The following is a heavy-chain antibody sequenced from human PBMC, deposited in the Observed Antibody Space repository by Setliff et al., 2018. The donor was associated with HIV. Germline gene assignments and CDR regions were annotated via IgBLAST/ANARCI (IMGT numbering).Heavy chain of an antibody. J-gene: IGHJ6*04. CDR3: ARGKGVGGVIITGGLDV. CDR2: INPSGGST. V-gene: IGHV1-46*01. D-gene: IGHD3-10*01. Sequence: GASVKVSCKASGYTFISYYIHWVRQAPGQGVEWMGIINPSGGSTTYAQKFQDRITMTRDTSISTAYMELSSLTSEDTAVYYCARGKGVGGVIITGGLDVWGKGTTVTVSS. CDR1: GYTFISYY.